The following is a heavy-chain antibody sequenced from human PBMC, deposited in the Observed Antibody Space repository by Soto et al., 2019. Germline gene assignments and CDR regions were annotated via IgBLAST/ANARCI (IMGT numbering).Heavy chain of an antibody. D-gene: IGHD2-21*02. CDR3: ATMGFCGPGCYSFDY. J-gene: IGHJ4*02. CDR2: FDPEGSDT. Sequence: GASVKVSCKVSGYTLSGLAIHCVLQSRVKGFEWMGGFDPEGSDTIYAQKFQGRVTMTSDTSTETAYMELESLTSEDTAFYYCATMGFCGPGCYSFDYWGQGTLVTVSS. CDR1: GYTLSGLA. V-gene: IGHV1-24*01.